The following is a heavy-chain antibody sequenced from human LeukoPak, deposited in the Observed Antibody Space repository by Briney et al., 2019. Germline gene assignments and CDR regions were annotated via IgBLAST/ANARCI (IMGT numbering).Heavy chain of an antibody. Sequence: MSSETLSLTCTVSGGSINSYYWTWIRQPPGKGLEWIGNIYNSGNTNYNPSLKSRVTISVDTSKNQFSLKLNSVTAADTAVYYCAREGGSYLWRSWLNPWGQGTLVTVSS. CDR3: AREGGSYLWRSWLNP. V-gene: IGHV4-59*01. CDR2: IYNSGNT. D-gene: IGHD3-16*01. CDR1: GGSINSYY. J-gene: IGHJ5*02.